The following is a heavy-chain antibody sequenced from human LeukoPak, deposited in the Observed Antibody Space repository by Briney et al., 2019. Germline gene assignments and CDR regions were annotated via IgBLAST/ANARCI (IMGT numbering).Heavy chain of an antibody. CDR3: GSGYDIDY. V-gene: IGHV3-48*03. D-gene: IGHD2-2*01. CDR1: GFTFSSYE. J-gene: IGHJ4*02. Sequence: HPGGPLRLSCAASGFTFSSYEMNWVRQAPGKGLEWVSYISRSGSTIYYADSVKGRFTISRDNAKNSLYLQMSSLRAEDTAVYYCGSGYDIDYWGQGILVTVSP. CDR2: ISRSGSTI.